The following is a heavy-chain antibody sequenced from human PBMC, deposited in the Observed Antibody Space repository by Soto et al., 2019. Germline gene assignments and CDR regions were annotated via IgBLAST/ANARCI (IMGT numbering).Heavy chain of an antibody. CDR2: VTGDGTTT. J-gene: IGHJ4*01. V-gene: IGHV3-74*01. D-gene: IGHD3-3*01. Sequence: AGSLRLSCAVSGLTFSNFWMHWVRQAPGKGLVWVSRVTGDGTTTDYADSVKGRFTISRDNAKNTVFLQMNSLRAEDTAVYYCATLNSFGSDFGGHGTLVTV. CDR1: GLTFSNFW. CDR3: ATLNSFGSDF.